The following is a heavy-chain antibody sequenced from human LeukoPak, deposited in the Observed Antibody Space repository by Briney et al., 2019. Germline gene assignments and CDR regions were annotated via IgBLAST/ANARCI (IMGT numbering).Heavy chain of an antibody. J-gene: IGHJ3*02. V-gene: IGHV4-31*03. Sequence: SETLSLTCTVSGGSISSGGYYWSWIRQHPGKGLEWIGYIYYSGSTYYNPSLKSRVTISVDTSKNQFSLKLSSVTAADTAVYYCARDYGGNRVLDALDIWGQGTMVTVSS. CDR2: IYYSGST. D-gene: IGHD4-23*01. CDR3: ARDYGGNRVLDALDI. CDR1: GGSISSGGYY.